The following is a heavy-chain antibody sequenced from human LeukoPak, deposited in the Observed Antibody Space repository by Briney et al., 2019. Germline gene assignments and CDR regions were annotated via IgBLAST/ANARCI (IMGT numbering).Heavy chain of an antibody. CDR3: ARGRPGIVVVPAAPTEDY. CDR2: MYHSGST. J-gene: IGHJ4*02. CDR1: GGSISDHY. Sequence: NPSETLSLTCTVSGGSISDHYWNWIRQPPGKGLEWIGHMYHSGSTNYNPSLKSRVTISVDTSKNQFSLKLSSVTAADTAVYYCARGRPGIVVVPAAPTEDYWGQGTLVTVSS. D-gene: IGHD2-2*01. V-gene: IGHV4-59*11.